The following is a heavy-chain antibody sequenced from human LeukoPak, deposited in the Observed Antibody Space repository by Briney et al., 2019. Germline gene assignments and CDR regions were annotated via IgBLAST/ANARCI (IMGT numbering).Heavy chain of an antibody. CDR1: GGSISSGDYY. Sequence: KPSETLSLTCTVSGGSISSGDYYWSWIRQPPGKGLEWIGYIYYSGSTYYNPSLKSRVTISVDTSKNQFSLKLSSVTAADTAVYYCARGCGYGYGVRYFDLWGRGTLVTVSS. D-gene: IGHD5-18*01. J-gene: IGHJ2*01. V-gene: IGHV4-30-4*01. CDR3: ARGCGYGYGVRYFDL. CDR2: IYYSGST.